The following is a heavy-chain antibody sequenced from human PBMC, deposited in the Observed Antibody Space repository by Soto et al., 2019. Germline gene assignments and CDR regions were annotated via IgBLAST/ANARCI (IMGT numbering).Heavy chain of an antibody. Sequence: PXGSLILSWAASGFAFVGFEMNWVRQARGKGLEWVSYISSGASNMYYADSVKGRFTISRDNAKSSLYLQMNSLRAEDTAVYYCARDPNYDFWSGYRNKEGTYGMDVWGQGTTVTVSS. V-gene: IGHV3-48*03. D-gene: IGHD3-3*01. CDR2: ISSGASNM. J-gene: IGHJ6*02. CDR1: GFAFVGFE. CDR3: ARDPNYDFWSGYRNKEGTYGMDV.